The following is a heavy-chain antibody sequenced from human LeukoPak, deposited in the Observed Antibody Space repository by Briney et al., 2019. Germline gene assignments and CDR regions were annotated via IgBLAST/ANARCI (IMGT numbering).Heavy chain of an antibody. V-gene: IGHV4-39*01. Sequence: SETLSLTCRVSDGSIRSQSFYWGWIRQPPGKGLEWLGSVYYTGSYTGTTHHNPSLESRVTVSVDTSKNLCSLRLTSVTAADTAVYYCARRRAVAVDYWGQGTLVTVSS. J-gene: IGHJ4*02. D-gene: IGHD6-19*01. CDR2: VYYTGSYTGTT. CDR3: ARRRAVAVDY. CDR1: DGSIRSQSFY.